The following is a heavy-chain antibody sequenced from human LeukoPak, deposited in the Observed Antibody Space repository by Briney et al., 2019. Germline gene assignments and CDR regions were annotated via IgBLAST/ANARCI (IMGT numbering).Heavy chain of an antibody. V-gene: IGHV1-69*13. Sequence: ASVKVSCKASRGTFISYAISWVRQAPGQGLEWMGGIIPILGTANYAQKFQGRVTITADEFTSTAYMELSSLRSEDTAVYYCARDRPGRYCSSTRCYMASPFDPWGQGTLVTVSS. J-gene: IGHJ5*02. CDR2: IIPILGTA. D-gene: IGHD2-2*02. CDR3: ARDRPGRYCSSTRCYMASPFDP. CDR1: RGTFISYA.